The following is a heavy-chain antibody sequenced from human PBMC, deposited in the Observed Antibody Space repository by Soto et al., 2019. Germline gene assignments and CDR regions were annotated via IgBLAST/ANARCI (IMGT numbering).Heavy chain of an antibody. D-gene: IGHD5-18*01. CDR2: IYSGGST. V-gene: IGHV3-53*01. CDR1: GFTVSSNY. CDR3: ARDLYSYGYFDY. Sequence: PGGSLRLSCAASGFTVSSNYMSWVRQAPGKGLEWVSVIYSGGSTYYADSVKGRFTISRDNSMNTLYLQMNSLRAEDTAVYYGARDLYSYGYFDYWGQGALVTVSS. J-gene: IGHJ4*02.